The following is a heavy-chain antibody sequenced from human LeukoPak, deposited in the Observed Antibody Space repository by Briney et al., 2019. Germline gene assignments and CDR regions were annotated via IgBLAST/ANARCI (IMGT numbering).Heavy chain of an antibody. CDR2: IKQDGSAK. CDR1: GFALSNHW. V-gene: IGHV3-7*03. CDR3: ARDAGRTLDL. D-gene: IGHD1-7*01. Sequence: GAPRLSCTASGFALSNHWMNWVRQAPGKGLEWVANIKQDGSAKYCVDSVKGRFTISRDNTKNSLYLQMNSLRAEDTALYYCARDAGRTLDLWGRGTLVTVSS. J-gene: IGHJ2*01.